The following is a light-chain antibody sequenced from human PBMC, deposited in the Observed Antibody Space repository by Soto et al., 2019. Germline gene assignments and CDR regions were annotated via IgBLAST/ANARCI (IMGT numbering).Light chain of an antibody. CDR1: ENVGTN. CDR2: GSS. Sequence: IVLTQSPATLSVSPGERVNLSCRASENVGTNLAWYQQRPGQPPRLLIYGSSTRATGISATFSGSGSRTEFTLTISSLQSEDSAVYYCQQYNNWGLSFGGGTRVEIK. J-gene: IGKJ4*01. CDR3: QQYNNWGLS. V-gene: IGKV3D-15*01.